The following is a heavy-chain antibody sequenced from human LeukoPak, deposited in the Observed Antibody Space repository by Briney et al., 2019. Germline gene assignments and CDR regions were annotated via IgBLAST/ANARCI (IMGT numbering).Heavy chain of an antibody. CDR1: GGSFSGYY. J-gene: IGHJ4*02. V-gene: IGHV4-34*09. D-gene: IGHD3-22*01. Sequence: KPSETLSLTCAVYGGSFSGYYWSWIRQPPGKGLEWIGEINHSGSTSYNPSLKSRVTMSVDTSRNQFSLRLTSVTAADTAVYYCARDAFGDYYDATGYWIFDYWGQGSLVTVSS. CDR3: ARDAFGDYYDATGYWIFDY. CDR2: INHSGST.